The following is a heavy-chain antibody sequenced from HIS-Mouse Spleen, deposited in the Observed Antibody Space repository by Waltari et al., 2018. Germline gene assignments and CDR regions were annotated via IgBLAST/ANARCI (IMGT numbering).Heavy chain of an antibody. CDR2: IYYSGST. J-gene: IGHJ4*02. D-gene: IGHD1-1*01. CDR1: GGSISSSSYS. V-gene: IGHV4-39*07. Sequence: QLQLQESGPGLVKPSETLSLTCTVSGGSISSSSYSWGWIRQPPGKGLEWIGSIYYSGSTYYNPSLKSRVTISVDKSKNQFSLKLSSVTAADTAVYYCARDPRWNDGIDYWGQGTLVTVSS. CDR3: ARDPRWNDGIDY.